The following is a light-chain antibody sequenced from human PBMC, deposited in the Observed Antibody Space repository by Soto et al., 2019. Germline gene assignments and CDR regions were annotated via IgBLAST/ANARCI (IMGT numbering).Light chain of an antibody. CDR1: QILVNSGGNTY. V-gene: IGKV2-30*01. CDR3: MQSTHWPLT. J-gene: IGKJ4*01. Sequence: DVVMTQSPLSLPVTLGQPASISCRSSQILVNSGGNTYLTWFHQRPGLSPSRRIYEVSKRHSGVPDRFSGSGSGTDFTLKISSVEAEDVGVYYCMQSTHWPLTFGGGTKVDIK. CDR2: EVS.